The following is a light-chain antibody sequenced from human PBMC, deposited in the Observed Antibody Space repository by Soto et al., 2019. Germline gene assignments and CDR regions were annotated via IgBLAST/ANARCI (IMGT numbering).Light chain of an antibody. Sequence: EIVFTQSPGTLSLSPGERATLSCRASQGVSSGYLAWYQQSTGQAPRLLISGASSRATGIPDRFSGSGSGTDFTLTISRLEPEDFAVYYCQQYGSSPLTFGGGTKVDI. J-gene: IGKJ4*01. CDR2: GAS. CDR1: QGVSSGY. CDR3: QQYGSSPLT. V-gene: IGKV3-20*01.